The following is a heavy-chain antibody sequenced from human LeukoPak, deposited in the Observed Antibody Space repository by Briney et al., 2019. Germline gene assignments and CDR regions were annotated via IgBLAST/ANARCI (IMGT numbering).Heavy chain of an antibody. CDR2: ISGSGGST. J-gene: IGHJ4*02. CDR1: GFTFSSYA. Sequence: GGSLRLSCAASGFTFSSYAMNWVRQAPGKGLEWVSAISGSGGSTYYADSVKGRFTISRDNSKNTLYLQMNSLRAEDTAVYYCAKDQPAESNIVVVPAAIGSDYWGQGTLVTVSS. CDR3: AKDQPAESNIVVVPAAIGSDY. D-gene: IGHD2-2*02. V-gene: IGHV3-23*01.